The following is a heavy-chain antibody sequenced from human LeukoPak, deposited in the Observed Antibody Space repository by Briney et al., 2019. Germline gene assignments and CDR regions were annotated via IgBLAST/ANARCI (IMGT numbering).Heavy chain of an antibody. D-gene: IGHD3-3*01. CDR3: AREFSWSGFFDY. J-gene: IGHJ4*02. V-gene: IGHV4-61*08. Sequence: SETLSLTCTVSGGSISSGGYYWSWIRQPPGKGLEWIGYIYYSGSTNYNPSLKSRVTISVDTSKNQFSLKLSSVTAADTAVYYCAREFSWSGFFDYWGQGTLVTVSS. CDR2: IYYSGST. CDR1: GGSISSGGYY.